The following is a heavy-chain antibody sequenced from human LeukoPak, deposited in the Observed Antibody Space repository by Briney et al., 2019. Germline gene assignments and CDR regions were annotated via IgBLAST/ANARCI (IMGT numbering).Heavy chain of an antibody. V-gene: IGHV4-31*03. CDR3: ARDGVRYSGYGAFDY. Sequence: PSENLSLTCTVSSGSLSSGGYYWRWIRQHPGKGLEWIGYGYFSGITYYNPSLKSRVTISLDRSKNQFYLEVNSVVTAGEAVDFCARDGVRYSGYGAFDYWGQGALVTVSS. J-gene: IGHJ4*02. CDR1: SGSLSSGGYY. D-gene: IGHD5-12*01. CDR2: GYFSGIT.